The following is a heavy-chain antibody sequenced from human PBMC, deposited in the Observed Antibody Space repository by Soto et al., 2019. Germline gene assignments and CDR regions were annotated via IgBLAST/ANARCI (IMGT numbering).Heavy chain of an antibody. V-gene: IGHV4-39*01. D-gene: IGHD1-26*01. J-gene: IGHJ4*02. CDR1: GDSISSSSYY. CDR3: SRSSLVLATLKFLDS. CDR2: IFYNGNT. Sequence: SETLSLTCTVSGDSISSSSYYWAWIRQPPGKGLEWIGSIFYNGNTYYSPSLKSRVAISVDTSKNQLSLKVGSVTAADTAVYYCSRSSLVLATLKFLDSWGQGTLVTVSS.